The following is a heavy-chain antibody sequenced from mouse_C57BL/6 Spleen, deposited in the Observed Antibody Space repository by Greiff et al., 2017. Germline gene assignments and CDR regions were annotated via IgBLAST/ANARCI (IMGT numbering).Heavy chain of an antibody. CDR2: ISDGGSYT. Sequence: DVMLVESGGGLVKPGGSLKLSCAASGFTFSSYAMSWVRQTPEKRLEWVATISDGGSYTYYPDNVKGRFTISRDNAKNNLYLQMSHLKAEDTAMYYCAREDSNYGDFDYWGQGTTLTGSS. CDR3: AREDSNYGDFDY. D-gene: IGHD2-5*01. CDR1: GFTFSSYA. J-gene: IGHJ2*01. V-gene: IGHV5-4*01.